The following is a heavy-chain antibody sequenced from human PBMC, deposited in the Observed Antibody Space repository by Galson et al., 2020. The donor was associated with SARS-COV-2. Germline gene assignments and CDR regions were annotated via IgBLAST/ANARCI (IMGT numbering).Heavy chain of an antibody. V-gene: IGHV3-30*04. Sequence: GESLKISCAASGFTFSTYAMQWVRQAPGKGLEWLAVMSWDGGLKYYSDSLKDRLTISRDNSRNTLYLQINSLRTEDTAVYYCAREEYAYALGALDCWGQGTLVTVSS. D-gene: IGHD3-16*01. J-gene: IGHJ4*02. CDR3: AREEYAYALGALDC. CDR2: MSWDGGLK. CDR1: GFTFSTYA.